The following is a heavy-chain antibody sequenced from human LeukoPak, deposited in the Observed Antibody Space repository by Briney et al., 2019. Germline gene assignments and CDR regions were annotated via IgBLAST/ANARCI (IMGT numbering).Heavy chain of an antibody. CDR3: ARGSGYSYGYLGY. CDR2: ISSSGSTI. Sequence: GGSLRLSCAASGFTFSDYAMTWVRQAPGKGLEWVSYISSSGSTIYYADSVKGRFTISRDNAKNTLYLQMNSLRAEDTAVYYCARGSGYSYGYLGYWGQGTLVTVSS. V-gene: IGHV3-48*04. D-gene: IGHD5-18*01. J-gene: IGHJ4*02. CDR1: GFTFSDYA.